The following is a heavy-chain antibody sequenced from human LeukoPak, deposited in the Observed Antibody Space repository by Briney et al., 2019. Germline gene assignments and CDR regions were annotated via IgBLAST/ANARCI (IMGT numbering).Heavy chain of an antibody. V-gene: IGHV3-74*01. CDR1: GFTFSSYW. Sequence: GGSLRLSCAASGFTFSSYWMHWVRQAPGKGLVWVSRINSDGSSTSYADSVKGRFTISRDNAKNTLYLQMNSLRAEDTAVYYCARCGGYSFYGMDVWGQGTTVTVSS. D-gene: IGHD5-18*01. CDR2: INSDGSST. CDR3: ARCGGYSFYGMDV. J-gene: IGHJ6*02.